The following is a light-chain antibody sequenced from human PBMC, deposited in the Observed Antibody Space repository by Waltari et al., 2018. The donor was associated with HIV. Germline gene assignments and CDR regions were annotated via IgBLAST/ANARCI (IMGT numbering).Light chain of an antibody. J-gene: IGLJ2*01. CDR2: EGS. CDR3: CSYAGNSTFVV. CDR1: SSDVGSYNL. Sequence: QSALTQPASVPGSPGQSITIPCTGTSSDVGSYNLFSWYQQHPGKAPKLMIYEGSKRPSGVSNRFSGSKSGNTASLTISGLQAEDETDYYCCSYAGNSTFVVFGGGTKLTVL. V-gene: IGLV2-23*03.